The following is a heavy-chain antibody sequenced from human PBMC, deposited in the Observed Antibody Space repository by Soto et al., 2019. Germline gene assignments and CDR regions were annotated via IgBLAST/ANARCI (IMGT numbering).Heavy chain of an antibody. V-gene: IGHV3-7*03. CDR1: GFTFSSYW. J-gene: IGHJ6*02. CDR3: ARERAPDYDFWSGYYFHTLSDGMDV. D-gene: IGHD3-3*01. Sequence: GESLKISCAASGFTFSSYWMSWVRQAPGKGLEWVANIKQDGSEKYYVDSVKGRFTISRDNAKNSLYLQMNSLRAEDTAVYYCARERAPDYDFWSGYYFHTLSDGMDVWGQGTTVTVSS. CDR2: IKQDGSEK.